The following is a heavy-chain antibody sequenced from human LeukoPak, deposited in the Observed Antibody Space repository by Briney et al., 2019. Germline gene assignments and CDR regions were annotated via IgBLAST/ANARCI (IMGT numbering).Heavy chain of an antibody. CDR3: AGTYSSGWYRLDY. V-gene: IGHV4-59*01. Sequence: KTSETLSLTCTVSGGSISSYYWSWIRQPPGKGLEWIGYIYYSGSTNYNPSLKSRVTISVDTSKNQFSLKLSSVTAADTAVYYCAGTYSSGWYRLDYWGQGTLVTVSS. D-gene: IGHD6-19*01. CDR1: GGSISSYY. J-gene: IGHJ4*02. CDR2: IYYSGST.